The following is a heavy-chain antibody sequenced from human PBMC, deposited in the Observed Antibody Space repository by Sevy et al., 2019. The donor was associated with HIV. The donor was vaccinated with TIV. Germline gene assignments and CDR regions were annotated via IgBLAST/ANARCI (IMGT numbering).Heavy chain of an antibody. CDR1: GGSISSSNW. CDR2: IYHNGST. CDR3: ARTRGRYFDY. V-gene: IGHV4-4*02. Sequence: RLSLTCAVSGGSISSSNWWSWVRQPPGKGLEWIGEIYHNGSTNYNPSLKSRVTISVDNSKNQFSLKLSSVTAADTAVYYCARTRGRYFDYWGQGTLVTVSS. J-gene: IGHJ4*02.